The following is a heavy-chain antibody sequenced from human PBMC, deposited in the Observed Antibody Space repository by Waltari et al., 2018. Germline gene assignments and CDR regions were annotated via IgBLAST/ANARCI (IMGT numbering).Heavy chain of an antibody. CDR1: GGTFSSYA. V-gene: IGHV1-69*01. D-gene: IGHD3-3*01. Sequence: QVQMVQSGAEVKKPGSSVKVSCKASGGTFSSYAISWVRQAPGQGLEWMGGCCPIFGTANHAHKFQGRVTISADEATSTAYRELSSLRSEETAVYYCARVGEAGVWSGYSVTPPVDYWGQGTLVTVSS. CDR3: ARVGEAGVWSGYSVTPPVDY. CDR2: CCPIFGTA. J-gene: IGHJ4*02.